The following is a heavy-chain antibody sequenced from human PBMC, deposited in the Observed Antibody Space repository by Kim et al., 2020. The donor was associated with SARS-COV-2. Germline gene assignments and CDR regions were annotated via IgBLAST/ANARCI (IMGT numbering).Heavy chain of an antibody. V-gene: IGHV3-23*01. CDR2: ITTSGAYT. CDR1: GFTFSSYA. D-gene: IGHD6-19*01. Sequence: GGSLRLSCAASGFTFSSYAMSWVRQAPGKGLEWVSTITTSGAYTYYADSVKGRFTISRDNSKSTLSLQMNSLRAEDTAIYYCAKPYRSGWARGNYWGQGTLVTVSS. CDR3: AKPYRSGWARGNY. J-gene: IGHJ4*02.